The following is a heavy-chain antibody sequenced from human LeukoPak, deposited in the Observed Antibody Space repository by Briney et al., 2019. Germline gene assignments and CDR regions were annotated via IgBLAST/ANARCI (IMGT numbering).Heavy chain of an antibody. Sequence: SETLFLTCTVSGGSISSGGYYWSWIRQHPGKGLEWIGYIYYSGSTYYNPSLKSRVTISVDTSKNQFSLKLSSVTAADTAVYYCARVARTEAFHFDYWGQGTLVTVSS. V-gene: IGHV4-31*03. CDR2: IYYSGST. J-gene: IGHJ4*02. CDR3: ARVARTEAFHFDY. CDR1: GGSISSGGYY. D-gene: IGHD3-3*02.